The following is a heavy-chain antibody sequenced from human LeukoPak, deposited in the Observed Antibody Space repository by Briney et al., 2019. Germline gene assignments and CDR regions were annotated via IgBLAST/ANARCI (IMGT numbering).Heavy chain of an antibody. Sequence: GGSLRLSCAASGFTFSSYAMHWVRQAPGKGLEWVAVISYDGSNKYYADSVKGRFTISRDNSKNTLYLQMNSLRAEDTAVYYCAKGLRGGSHDAFDIWGQGTMVTVSS. J-gene: IGHJ3*02. CDR1: GFTFSSYA. CDR3: AKGLRGGSHDAFDI. CDR2: ISYDGSNK. V-gene: IGHV3-30*04. D-gene: IGHD1-26*01.